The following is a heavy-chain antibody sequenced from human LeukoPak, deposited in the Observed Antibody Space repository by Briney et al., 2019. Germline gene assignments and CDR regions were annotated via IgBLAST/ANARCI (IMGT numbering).Heavy chain of an antibody. CDR3: ASCSSTSSNWFDP. V-gene: IGHV1-69*04. Sequence: GSSVKVSCKASGGTFSSYAISWVRQAPGQGLERMGRIIPILGIANYAQKFQGRVTITADKSTSTAYMELSSLRSEDTAVYYCASCSSTSSNWFDPWGQGTLVTVSS. CDR1: GGTFSSYA. CDR2: IIPILGIA. D-gene: IGHD2-2*01. J-gene: IGHJ5*02.